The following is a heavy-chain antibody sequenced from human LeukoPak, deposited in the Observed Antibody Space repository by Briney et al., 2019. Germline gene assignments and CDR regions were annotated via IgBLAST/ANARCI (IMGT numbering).Heavy chain of an antibody. Sequence: GGSLRLSCTASGFTLSSYEMSWIRQAPGKGLEWVSSIDYSGGSTHYADSVKGRFTISRDNSKNTLYLQMNSLRAEDTAVYYCAKSNRDGSGSHPFDYWGQGTLVTVSS. J-gene: IGHJ4*02. CDR1: GFTLSSYE. D-gene: IGHD3-10*01. CDR3: AKSNRDGSGSHPFDY. V-gene: IGHV3-23*01. CDR2: IDYSGGST.